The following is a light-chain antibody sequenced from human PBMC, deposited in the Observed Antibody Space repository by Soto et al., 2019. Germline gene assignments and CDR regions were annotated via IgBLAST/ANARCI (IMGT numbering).Light chain of an antibody. Sequence: DIQMTQSPSTLSASVGDRVTITCRASQSISSWLAWYQQKPGKAPKLLIYHASSLQSGVPSRFSGSGSGTEFTLTISSLQPDDFATYYCQQYHSYWTFGQGTKVDIK. CDR3: QQYHSYWT. J-gene: IGKJ1*01. V-gene: IGKV1-5*01. CDR1: QSISSW. CDR2: HAS.